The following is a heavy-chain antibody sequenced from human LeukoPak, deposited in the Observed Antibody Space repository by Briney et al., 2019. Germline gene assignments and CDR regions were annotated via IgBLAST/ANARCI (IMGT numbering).Heavy chain of an antibody. Sequence: ASVKVSCKASGYTFTNYGISWVPQAPGQGLEWMGWISVYNGNTNYAQKLQGRVTMTTDTSTSTAYMELRSLRSDDTAVYYCARDMTDIVVVVAAKIHYYYMDVWGKGTTVTVSS. CDR1: GYTFTNYG. J-gene: IGHJ6*03. CDR2: ISVYNGNT. V-gene: IGHV1-18*01. CDR3: ARDMTDIVVVVAAKIHYYYMDV. D-gene: IGHD2-15*01.